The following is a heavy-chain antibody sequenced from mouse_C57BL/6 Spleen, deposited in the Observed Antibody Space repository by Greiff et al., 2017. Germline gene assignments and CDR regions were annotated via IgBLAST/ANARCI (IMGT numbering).Heavy chain of an antibody. Sequence: QVQLKQSGPELVKPGASVKISCKASGYAFSSSWMNWVKQRPGKGLEWIGRIYPGDGDTNYNGKFKGKATLTADKSSSTAYMQLSSLTSEDSAVYFCEAYYSNEGAMDYWGQGTSVTVAS. CDR2: IYPGDGDT. D-gene: IGHD2-5*01. J-gene: IGHJ4*01. CDR3: EAYYSNEGAMDY. CDR1: GYAFSSSW. V-gene: IGHV1-82*01.